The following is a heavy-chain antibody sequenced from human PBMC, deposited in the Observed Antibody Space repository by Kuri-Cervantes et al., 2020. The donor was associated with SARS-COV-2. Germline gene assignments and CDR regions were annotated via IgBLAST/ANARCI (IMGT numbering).Heavy chain of an antibody. V-gene: IGHV2-5*02. D-gene: IGHD3-22*01. J-gene: IGHJ5*02. CDR2: IYWDDDK. CDR3: AQVRTYYYDSSGYYTQHNWFDP. Sequence: SGPTLVKPTQTLTLTCTFSGFSLSTSGVGVGWIRQPPGKALEWLALIYWDDDKRYSPSLKSRLTITKDTSKNQVVLTMTNMDPVDTATYYCAQVRTYYYDSSGYYTQHNWFDPWGQGTRVTGSS. CDR1: GFSLSTSGVG.